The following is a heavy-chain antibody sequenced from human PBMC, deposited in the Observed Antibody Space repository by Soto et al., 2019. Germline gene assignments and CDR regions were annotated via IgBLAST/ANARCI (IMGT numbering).Heavy chain of an antibody. Sequence: PSETLSLTCAVSGGSISSGGYSWSWIRQPPGEGLEWIGYISDIAYTSYNPSLKGRVSISVDTSKNQFSLTLTSVTAADTAVYYCARQGFGVLHGLVDVWGQGTTVTVSS. D-gene: IGHD3-10*01. CDR2: ISDIAYT. V-gene: IGHV4-61*08. CDR1: GGSISSGGYS. CDR3: ARQGFGVLHGLVDV. J-gene: IGHJ6*02.